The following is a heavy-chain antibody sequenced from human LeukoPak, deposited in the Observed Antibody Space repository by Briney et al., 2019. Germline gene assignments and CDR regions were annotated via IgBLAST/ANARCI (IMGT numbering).Heavy chain of an antibody. V-gene: IGHV1-2*02. CDR1: GYTFTHYF. Sequence: ASVNVSCRASGYTFTHYFAHWVRQAPGQGLQWMGWINPNTGATSYPQKFQGRVTITRDTSISTAYMELRSLRSDDTAIYYCVRDGGSGSPYDFWGQGTLVTVSS. D-gene: IGHD3-10*01. J-gene: IGHJ4*02. CDR2: INPNTGAT. CDR3: VRDGGSGSPYDF.